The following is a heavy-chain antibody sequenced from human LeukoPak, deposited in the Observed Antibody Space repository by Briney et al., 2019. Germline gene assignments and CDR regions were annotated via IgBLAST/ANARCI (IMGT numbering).Heavy chain of an antibody. CDR2: ISGSGGST. V-gene: IGHV3-23*01. CDR3: ANSYDSSGYYLD. D-gene: IGHD3-22*01. J-gene: IGHJ4*02. CDR1: GFTFSSYA. Sequence: GGSLRLSCAASGFTFSSYAMSWVRQAPGKGLEWVSAISGSGGSTYYADSVKGRFTISRDNSKNTLYLQMNNLRAEDTAVYYCANSYDSSGYYLDWGQGTLVTVSS.